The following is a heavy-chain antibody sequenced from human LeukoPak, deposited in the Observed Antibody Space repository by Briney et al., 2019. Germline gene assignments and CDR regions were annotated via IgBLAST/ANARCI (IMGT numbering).Heavy chain of an antibody. Sequence: ASVKVSCKASGYTFTTYGISWVRQAPGQGLEWMGWISAYNGNTNYAQKLQGRVTLTTDTSTSTAYMELRSLGSDDTAVYYCARDLRSSGWTENDYWDPGTLVTVSS. D-gene: IGHD6-19*01. CDR1: GYTFTTYG. V-gene: IGHV1-18*01. CDR3: ARDLRSSGWTENDY. J-gene: IGHJ4*02. CDR2: ISAYNGNT.